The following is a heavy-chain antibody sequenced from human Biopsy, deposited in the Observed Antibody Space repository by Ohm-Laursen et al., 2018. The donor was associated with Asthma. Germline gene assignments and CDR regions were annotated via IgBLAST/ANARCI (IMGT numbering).Heavy chain of an antibody. CDR1: AYTFIGYH. J-gene: IGHJ5*02. Sequence: ASVKVSCKASAYTFIGYHLHWVRQAPGEGLEWMGRINANGGATIYAQKFQGRVTMTRDTSISTAYMELSRLTCDDTAVYFCARVQKSPGDRWFDPWGQGTLVTVSS. CDR3: ARVQKSPGDRWFDP. CDR2: INANGGAT. V-gene: IGHV1-2*06. D-gene: IGHD7-27*01.